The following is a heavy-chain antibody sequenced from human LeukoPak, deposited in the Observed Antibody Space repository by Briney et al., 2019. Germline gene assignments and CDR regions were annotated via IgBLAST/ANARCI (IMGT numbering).Heavy chain of an antibody. J-gene: IGHJ4*02. CDR1: GGSISSYY. CDR2: IYYSGST. CDR3: ASGPRAAAGNFDY. Sequence: PSETLSLTCTVSGGSISSYYWSWIRQPPGKGLEWIGYIYYSGSTNYNPSLKSRVTISVDTSKNQFSLKLSSVTAADTAVYYCASGPRAAAGNFDYWGQGTLVTVSS. V-gene: IGHV4-59*12. D-gene: IGHD6-13*01.